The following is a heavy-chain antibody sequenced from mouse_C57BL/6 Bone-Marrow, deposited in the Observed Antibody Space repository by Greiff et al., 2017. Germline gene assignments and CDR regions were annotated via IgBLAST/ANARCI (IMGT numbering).Heavy chain of an antibody. Sequence: VQLKQSGPGLVKPSQSLSLTCSVTGYSITSGYYWNWIRQFPGNKLEWMGYISYDGSNNYNPSLKNRISITRDTSKNQFFLKLNSVTTEDTATYYCARVHGYDGYFDVWGTGTTVTVSS. CDR3: ARVHGYDGYFDV. D-gene: IGHD2-2*01. J-gene: IGHJ1*03. CDR2: ISYDGSN. V-gene: IGHV3-6*01. CDR1: GYSITSGYY.